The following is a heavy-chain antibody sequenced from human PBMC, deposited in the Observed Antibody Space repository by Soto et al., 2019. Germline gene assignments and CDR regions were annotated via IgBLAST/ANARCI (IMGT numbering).Heavy chain of an antibody. V-gene: IGHV1-18*01. CDR1: GYTFTSYG. D-gene: IGHD1-1*01. CDR2: ISAYNGNT. CDR3: ARDQTDHYWNGGDDAFDI. Sequence: QVQLVQSGAEVKKPGASVKVSCKASGYTFTSYGISWVRQAPGQGLEWMGWISAYNGNTNYAQKLQGRVTMTTDTSTSTAYMELRSLRSDDTAVYYCARDQTDHYWNGGDDAFDIWGQGTMVTVSS. J-gene: IGHJ3*02.